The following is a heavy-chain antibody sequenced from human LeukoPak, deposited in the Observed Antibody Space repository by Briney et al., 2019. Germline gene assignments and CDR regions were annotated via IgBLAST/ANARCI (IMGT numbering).Heavy chain of an antibody. CDR3: ARLTTTVTTPFDY. CDR2: ISSSSSYI. CDR1: GFTFSIYN. V-gene: IGHV3-21*01. D-gene: IGHD4-17*01. Sequence: LGGSLRLSCAASGFTFSIYNMNWVRQAPGKGLEWVSSISSSSSYIYYADSVKGRFTISRDNAKNSLYLQMNSLRAEDTAVYYCARLTTTVTTPFDYWGQGTLVTVSS. J-gene: IGHJ4*02.